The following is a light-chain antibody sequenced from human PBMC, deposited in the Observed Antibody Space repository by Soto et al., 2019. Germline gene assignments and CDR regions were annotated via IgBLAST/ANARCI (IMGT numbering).Light chain of an antibody. Sequence: QSALTQPASVSGSPGQSITISCTGTSSDVGGYNYVSWYQQHPGKAPKLMIYDVSNRPSGVSNRFSGSKSGNTASLTISGLQAEDDADYYCSSYTISSLDVFGTGTKLTVL. CDR2: DVS. J-gene: IGLJ1*01. CDR1: SSDVGGYNY. CDR3: SSYTISSLDV. V-gene: IGLV2-14*01.